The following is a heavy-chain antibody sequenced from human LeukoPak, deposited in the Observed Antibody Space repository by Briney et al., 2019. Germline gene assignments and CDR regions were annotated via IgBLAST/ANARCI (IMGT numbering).Heavy chain of an antibody. V-gene: IGHV4-39*01. CDR1: GGSISSSTYY. Sequence: SETLPLTCTVSGGSISSSTYYWGWIRQPPGKGLEWIGSIYYSGSTYYNPSLKSRVTISVDTSKNQFSLKLSSVTAADTAVYYCARLGCGYYPNWFDPWGQGTLVTVSS. J-gene: IGHJ5*02. CDR3: ARLGCGYYPNWFDP. D-gene: IGHD3-22*01. CDR2: IYYSGST.